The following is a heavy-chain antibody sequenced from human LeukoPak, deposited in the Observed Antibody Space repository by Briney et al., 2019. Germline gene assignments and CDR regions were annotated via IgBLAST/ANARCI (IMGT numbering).Heavy chain of an antibody. Sequence: GGSLRLSCAASGFTFSSYGMNWVRQAPGKGLEWVSYISSSGSTIYYADSVKGRFTISRDNARNSLYLQMNSLRAEDTAVYYCAGGSYSSGWFYDYWGQGTLVTVSS. CDR2: ISSSGSTI. CDR3: AGGSYSSGWFYDY. V-gene: IGHV3-48*03. D-gene: IGHD6-19*01. J-gene: IGHJ4*02. CDR1: GFTFSSYG.